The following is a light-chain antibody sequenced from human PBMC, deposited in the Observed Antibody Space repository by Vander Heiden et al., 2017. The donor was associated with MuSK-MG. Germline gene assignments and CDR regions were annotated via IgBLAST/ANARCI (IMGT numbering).Light chain of an antibody. CDR1: QSVLYSSNNKNY. J-gene: IGKJ1*01. CDR2: WAS. CDR3: QQYDFAPAST. Sequence: DIVMTQSPDSLAVSLGERATINCKSSQSVLYSSNNKNYLAWYQQKPGQPPKLLIYWASTRESGVPDRFSGSGYGTDFTLTISSRQAEDVAVYYCQQYDFAPASTFGQGTKVEIK. V-gene: IGKV4-1*01.